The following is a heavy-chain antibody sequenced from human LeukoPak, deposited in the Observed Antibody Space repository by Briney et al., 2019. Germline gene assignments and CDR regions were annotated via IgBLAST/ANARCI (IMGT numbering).Heavy chain of an antibody. CDR1: GGSFSGYY. J-gene: IGHJ4*02. D-gene: IGHD7-27*01. CDR2: INHSGST. Sequence: SETLSLTCAVYGGSFSGYYWSWIRQPPGKGLEWIGEINHSGSTNYNPSLKSRVTISVDTSKNQSSLNLSSVTAADTAVYYCARVLGTYFDYWGQGTLVTVSS. V-gene: IGHV4-34*01. CDR3: ARVLGTYFDY.